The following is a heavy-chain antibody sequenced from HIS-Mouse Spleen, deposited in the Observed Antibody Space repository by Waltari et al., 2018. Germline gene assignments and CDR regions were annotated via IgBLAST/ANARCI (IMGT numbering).Heavy chain of an antibody. V-gene: IGHV4-39*01. CDR2: IYYSGST. J-gene: IGHJ4*02. Sequence: QLQLQESGPGLVTPSETLSLPCTVSGRSISSSRYYWGWIRQPPGKGLEWIGSIYYSGSTYYNPSLKSRVTISVDTSKNQFSLKLSSVTAADTAVYYCARRRGWFDYWGQGTLVTVSS. CDR3: ARRRGWFDY. CDR1: GRSISSSRYY. D-gene: IGHD6-19*01.